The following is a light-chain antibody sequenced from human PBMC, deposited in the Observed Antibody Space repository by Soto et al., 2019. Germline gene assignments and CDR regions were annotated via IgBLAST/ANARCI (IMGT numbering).Light chain of an antibody. Sequence: EIVLTQSPGTLSLSPGETATLSCRASQSLTTRYLAWYQQKPGQAPRLLIYAASTRATGTPDRFSGSGSGTAFTLTISSLEPEGFAVYFCQQYASSVVYTFGQGTKLEIK. CDR1: QSLTTRY. CDR3: QQYASSVVYT. J-gene: IGKJ2*01. CDR2: AAS. V-gene: IGKV3-20*01.